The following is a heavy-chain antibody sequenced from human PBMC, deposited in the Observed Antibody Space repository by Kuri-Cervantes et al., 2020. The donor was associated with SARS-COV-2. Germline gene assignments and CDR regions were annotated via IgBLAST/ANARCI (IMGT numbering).Heavy chain of an antibody. CDR1: GFTFSSYS. CDR3: ARDLSSGLGAFDY. CDR2: ISSSGSTI. J-gene: IGHJ4*02. Sequence: GESLKISCAASGFTFSSYSMNWVRQAPGKGLEWVSYISSSGSTIYYADSVKGRFTISRDNAKNSLYLQMNSLRAEDTAVYYCARDLSSGLGAFDYWGQGTLVTVSS. V-gene: IGHV3-48*01. D-gene: IGHD3-10*01.